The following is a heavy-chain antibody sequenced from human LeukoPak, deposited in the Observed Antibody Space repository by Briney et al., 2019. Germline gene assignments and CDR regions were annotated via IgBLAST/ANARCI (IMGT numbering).Heavy chain of an antibody. V-gene: IGHV1-8*01. D-gene: IGHD5-12*01. Sequence: ASVKVSCKASGYTFTSYDINWVRQATGQGLEWMGWMNPNSGNTGYAQKFQGRVTMTRNTSISTAYMELRSLRSDDTAVYYCARDEWLRQNAFDIWGQGTMVTVSS. CDR3: ARDEWLRQNAFDI. CDR2: MNPNSGNT. CDR1: GYTFTSYD. J-gene: IGHJ3*02.